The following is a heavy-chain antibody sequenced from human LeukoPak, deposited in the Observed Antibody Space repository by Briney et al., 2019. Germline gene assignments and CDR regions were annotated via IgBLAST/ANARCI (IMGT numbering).Heavy chain of an antibody. CDR2: ISGSGGST. CDR1: GFTFSSYA. D-gene: IGHD3-16*01. V-gene: IGHV3-23*01. J-gene: IGHJ4*02. CDR3: AKGGGARPFDY. Sequence: PGGSLRLSCAASGFTFSSYAMTWVRQAPGKGLEWVSAISGSGGSTYSADSVKSRFTISRDNSKNTLYLQMNSLRAEDTAVYYCAKGGGARPFDYWGQGTLVTVSS.